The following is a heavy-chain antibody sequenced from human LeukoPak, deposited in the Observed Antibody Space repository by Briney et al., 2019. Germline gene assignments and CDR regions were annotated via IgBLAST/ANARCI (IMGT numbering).Heavy chain of an antibody. D-gene: IGHD6-19*01. V-gene: IGHV3-74*01. CDR2: INSDGSST. Sequence: PGGSLRLSCAASGFTFSSYWMHWVRQAPGKGLVWVSRINSDGSSTSYADSVKGRFTISRDNGKNTLYLQMNSLRAEDTAMYYCARDLGYSSGVDYWGQGTLVTVSS. CDR1: GFTFSSYW. J-gene: IGHJ4*02. CDR3: ARDLGYSSGVDY.